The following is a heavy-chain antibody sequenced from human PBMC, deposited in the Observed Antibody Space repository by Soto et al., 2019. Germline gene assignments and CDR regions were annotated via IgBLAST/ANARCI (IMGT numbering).Heavy chain of an antibody. D-gene: IGHD6-6*01. CDR1: GFTFSDYY. J-gene: IGHJ4*02. Sequence: GWSLRLSCAASGFTFSDYYMSWFRQAPGKGLEWVSYISGSGSTKHDADSVKGRFTISRDNTKNSLYLQMNSLRAEDAALYYCATVHSSSRYFDEWGQGNLVTVS. V-gene: IGHV3-11*01. CDR3: ATVHSSSRYFDE. CDR2: ISGSGSTK.